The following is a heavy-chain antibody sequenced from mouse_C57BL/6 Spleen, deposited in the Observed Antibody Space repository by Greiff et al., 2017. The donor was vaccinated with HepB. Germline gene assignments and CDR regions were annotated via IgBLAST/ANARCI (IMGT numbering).Heavy chain of an antibody. J-gene: IGHJ2*01. D-gene: IGHD1-1*01. Sequence: VQLQQSGAELVRPGTSVKLSCKASGYTFTSYWMHWVKQRPGQGLEWIGVIDPSDSYTNYNQKFKGKATLTVDTSSSTAYMQLSSLPSEDSAVYYWASPCYYGISYYFDYWGQGTTLTVSS. CDR3: ASPCYYGISYYFDY. V-gene: IGHV1-59*01. CDR2: IDPSDSYT. CDR1: GYTFTSYW.